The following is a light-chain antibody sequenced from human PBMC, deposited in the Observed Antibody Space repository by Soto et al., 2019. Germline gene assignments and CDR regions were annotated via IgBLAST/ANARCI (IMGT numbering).Light chain of an antibody. Sequence: EIVFTHSPDTRSFAAGERATLPCRASQSGCSSYLAWYQQKPGQAPRLLIHGATTRATGIPARFSGSGSGTEFTLTISSLQSEDFAVYYCQQYNNWPRTFGQGTKVDIK. V-gene: IGKV3-15*01. CDR2: GAT. J-gene: IGKJ1*01. CDR1: QSGCSSY. CDR3: QQYNNWPRT.